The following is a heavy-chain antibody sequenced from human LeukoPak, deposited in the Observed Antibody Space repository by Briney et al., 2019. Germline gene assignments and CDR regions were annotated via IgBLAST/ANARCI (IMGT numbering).Heavy chain of an antibody. CDR2: IKQDGSEK. CDR3: ARDFVVRGVIIYFRH. J-gene: IGHJ1*01. CDR1: GFTFSSYW. V-gene: IGHV3-7*01. D-gene: IGHD3-10*01. Sequence: GGSLRLSCAASGFTFSSYWMSWVRQAPGKGLEWVANIKQDGSEKYYVDSVKGRFTISRDNAKNSLYLQMNSLRAEDTAVYYCARDFVVRGVIIYFRHWGQGTLVTVSS.